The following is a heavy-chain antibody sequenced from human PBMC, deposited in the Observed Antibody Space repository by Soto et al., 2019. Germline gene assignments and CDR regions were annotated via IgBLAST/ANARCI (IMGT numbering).Heavy chain of an antibody. CDR1: GFTFSDHH. D-gene: IGHD2-2*01. J-gene: IGHJ6*02. CDR2: IRSKANSYAT. Sequence: GGSLRLSCAASGFTFSDHHMDWVRQAPGKGLEWVGRIRSKANSYATAYAASVKGRFTISRDDSKNTAYLQMNSLKTEDTAVYYCTVPDPTPYYGMDVWGQGTTVTVSS. V-gene: IGHV3-73*01. CDR3: TVPDPTPYYGMDV.